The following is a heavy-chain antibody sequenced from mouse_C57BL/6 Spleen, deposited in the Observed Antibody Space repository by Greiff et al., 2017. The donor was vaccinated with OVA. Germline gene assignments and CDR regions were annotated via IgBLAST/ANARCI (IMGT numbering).Heavy chain of an antibody. CDR2: INPSSGYT. CDR3: ARGYYYGSFDY. D-gene: IGHD1-1*01. V-gene: IGHV1-7*01. J-gene: IGHJ2*01. CDR1: GYTFTSYW. Sequence: VQLQQSGAELAKPGASVKLSCKASGYTFTSYWMHWVKQRPGQGLEWIGYINPSSGYTKYNQKFKDKATLTADKSSGTAYMQLSSLTYEDSAVYYCARGYYYGSFDYWGQGTTLTVSS.